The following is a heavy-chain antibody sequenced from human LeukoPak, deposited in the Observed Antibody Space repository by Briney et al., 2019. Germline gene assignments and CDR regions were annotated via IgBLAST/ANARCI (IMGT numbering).Heavy chain of an antibody. CDR3: AKRRGLELLYYYYMDV. CDR1: GFTFSNYA. D-gene: IGHD1-7*01. Sequence: PGGSLRLSCAASGFTFSNYAMTWVRQAPGKGLEWVSAISGSGGSTYYADSVKGRFTISRDNSKNTLYLQMNSLRAEVTAVYYCAKRRGLELLYYYYMDVWGKGTTVTVSS. J-gene: IGHJ6*03. CDR2: ISGSGGST. V-gene: IGHV3-23*01.